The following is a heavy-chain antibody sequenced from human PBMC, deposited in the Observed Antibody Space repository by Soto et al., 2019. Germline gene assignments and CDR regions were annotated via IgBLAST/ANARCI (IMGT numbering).Heavy chain of an antibody. Sequence: SETLSLTCIVSGGSISSSGYYWAWIRQPPGKGLEWIGSIYYSGSTYYTPSLKSRVTISADTSKNQFSLRLSSVTAADTAVYFCARHHHNPTFDFWGQGTLVTVSS. CDR2: IYYSGST. D-gene: IGHD4-4*01. CDR3: ARHHHNPTFDF. J-gene: IGHJ4*02. V-gene: IGHV4-39*01. CDR1: GGSISSSGYY.